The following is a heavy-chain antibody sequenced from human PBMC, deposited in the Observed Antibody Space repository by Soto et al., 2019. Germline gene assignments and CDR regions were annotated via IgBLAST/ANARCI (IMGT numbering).Heavy chain of an antibody. J-gene: IGHJ6*02. CDR1: GCSISSSSFY. D-gene: IGHD3-10*01. Sequence: SETLSLTCAVSGCSISSSSFYWGWIRQPPGKGLEWIGSFYYSESTYYNTSIKSQVTISVDTSKNQFSLKLSSVTAADTAVYYCARDKKGLLWFGAHGMDVWGQGTTVT. V-gene: IGHV4-39*07. CDR3: ARDKKGLLWFGAHGMDV. CDR2: FYYSEST.